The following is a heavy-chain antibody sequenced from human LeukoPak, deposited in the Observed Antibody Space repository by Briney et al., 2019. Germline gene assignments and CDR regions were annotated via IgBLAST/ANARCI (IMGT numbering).Heavy chain of an antibody. CDR3: ARGYSNYGYAFDI. CDR1: GFTFSSYS. CDR2: ISSSSSYI. D-gene: IGHD4-11*01. V-gene: IGHV3-21*01. J-gene: IGHJ3*02. Sequence: KPGGSLRLSCAASGFTFSSYSMNWVRQAPGKGLEWVSSISSSSSYIYYADSVKGRFTISRDNAKNSLYLQMNSLRAEDTAVYYCARGYSNYGYAFDIWGQGTMVTVSS.